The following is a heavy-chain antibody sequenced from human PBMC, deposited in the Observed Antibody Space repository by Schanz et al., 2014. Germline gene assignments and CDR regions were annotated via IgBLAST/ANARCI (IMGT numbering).Heavy chain of an antibody. V-gene: IGHV4-59*08. D-gene: IGHD4-17*01. CDR3: ARRIWDGDYYYFDY. CDR1: GRSISSYY. CDR2: IYYRGNT. Sequence: QVQLQESGPGLVKPSETLSLTCSVSGRSISSYYWSWIRQPPGKGLEWIGFIYYRGNTNYNPSLTSRVTMSVDPSKTQFSLKLSSVTAADTAVYYCARRIWDGDYYYFDYWGQGTLVTVSS. J-gene: IGHJ4*02.